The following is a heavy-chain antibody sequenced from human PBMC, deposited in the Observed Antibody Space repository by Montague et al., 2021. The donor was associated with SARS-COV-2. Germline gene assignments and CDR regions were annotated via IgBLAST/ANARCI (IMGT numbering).Heavy chain of an antibody. CDR2: IDNSGST. D-gene: IGHD3-9*01. CDR3: ARLTGSRVYYYHYGLDV. Sequence: SETLSLTCTVSGDSIRESHWSWIRQPPGKGLEWIGYIDNSGSTNYNPALESRVTLTVSASNNQFYLTLRSVTAADTAGYYCARLTGSRVYYYHYGLDVWGQGTTVTVSS. V-gene: IGHV4-4*09. CDR1: GDSIRESH. J-gene: IGHJ6*02.